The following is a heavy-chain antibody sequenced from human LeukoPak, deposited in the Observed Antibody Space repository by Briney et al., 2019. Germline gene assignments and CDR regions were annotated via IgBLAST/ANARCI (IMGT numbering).Heavy chain of an antibody. CDR3: ARIGLSSGTWGAFDI. V-gene: IGHV5-51*01. D-gene: IGHD3-10*01. J-gene: IGHJ3*02. Sequence: GESLKISCKVSGYSFSRYWIGWVRQMPGKGLEWLGIIYPGDSDTRYSPSFQGQVSISADKSISTTYLQWSSLQASDTAFYYCARIGLSSGTWGAFDIWGQGTTVTVSS. CDR2: IYPGDSDT. CDR1: GYSFSRYW.